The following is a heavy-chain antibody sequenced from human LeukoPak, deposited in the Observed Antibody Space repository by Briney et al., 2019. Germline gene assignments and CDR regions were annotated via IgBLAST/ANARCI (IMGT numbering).Heavy chain of an antibody. CDR1: GFIVSSNY. J-gene: IGHJ3*02. D-gene: IGHD3-22*01. Sequence: GGSLRLSCAASGFIVSSNYMNWVRQAPGKGLVWVSRINSDGSSTSYADSVKGRFTISRDNAKNTLYLQMNSLRAEDTAVYYCARGGVLRYYYDSSGYASNDAFDIWGQGTMVTVSS. V-gene: IGHV3-74*01. CDR2: INSDGSST. CDR3: ARGGVLRYYYDSSGYASNDAFDI.